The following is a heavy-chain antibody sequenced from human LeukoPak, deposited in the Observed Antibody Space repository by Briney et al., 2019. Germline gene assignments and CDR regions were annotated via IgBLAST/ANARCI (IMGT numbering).Heavy chain of an antibody. CDR1: GGTFSSYA. CDR3: ARVSFNECYFDY. V-gene: IGHV1-69*05. Sequence: SVKVSCKASGGTFSSYAISWVRQAPGQGLEWMGRIIPIFGTANYAQKFQGRVTITTDESTSTAYMELSSLRSEDTAVYYCARVSFNECYFDYWGQGTLVTVSS. D-gene: IGHD2-8*01. CDR2: IIPIFGTA. J-gene: IGHJ4*02.